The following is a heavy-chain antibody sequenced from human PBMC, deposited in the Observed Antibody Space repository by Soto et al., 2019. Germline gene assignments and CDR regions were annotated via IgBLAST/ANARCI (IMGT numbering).Heavy chain of an antibody. D-gene: IGHD4-17*01. J-gene: IGHJ6*03. V-gene: IGHV3-53*04. CDR1: GFTVSSNY. CDR3: ARLRRDYGDYPINDYYYMDV. CDR2: IYSGGST. Sequence: GGSLRLSCAASGFTVSSNYMSWVRQAPGKGLEWVSVIYSGGSTYYADSVKGRFTISRHNSKNTLYLQMNSLRAEDTAVYYCARLRRDYGDYPINDYYYMDVWGKGTTVTVSS.